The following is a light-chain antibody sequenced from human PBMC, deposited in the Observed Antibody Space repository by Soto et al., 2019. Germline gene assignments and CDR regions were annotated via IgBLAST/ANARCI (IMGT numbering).Light chain of an antibody. CDR3: LQRSDWRT. CDR1: QDIRSH. V-gene: IGKV3D-20*02. CDR2: DAS. Sequence: ENVLTQSPGTLSLSPGERVTLSCRSSQDIRSHLAWYQQKPGQAPRLLIFDASSRATGIPDRFSGSGSGTDFTLSISRLEPEDFAVYYCLQRSDWRTFGRGTKVDIK. J-gene: IGKJ1*01.